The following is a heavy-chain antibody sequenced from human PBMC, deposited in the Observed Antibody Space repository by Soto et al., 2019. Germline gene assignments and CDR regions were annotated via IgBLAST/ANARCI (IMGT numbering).Heavy chain of an antibody. CDR2: VFHTGGT. J-gene: IGHJ4*02. D-gene: IGHD3-10*01. CDR3: ARMVGTPIDY. V-gene: IGHV4-61*01. CDR1: GGSVNSPSYY. Sequence: QVQLQESGPGLVKPSETLSLTCTVSGGSVNSPSYYWSWIRQPPGKELEWIGYVFHTGGTVYNPSLKSRVTISIDTSRNQFALRLTSVTAADTAIYYCARMVGTPIDYWGQGTLVTVSS.